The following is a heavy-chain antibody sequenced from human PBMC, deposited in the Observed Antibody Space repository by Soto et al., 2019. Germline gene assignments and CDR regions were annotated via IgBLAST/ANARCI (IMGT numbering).Heavy chain of an antibody. V-gene: IGHV4-34*01. D-gene: IGHD3-10*01. CDR3: ARLRSRIWFGELSHPFDY. Sequence: XETLSLTCAVYGWSFSGYYWSWIRQPPGKGLDWIGEINRSGSTNYNPSLKSRVTISVDTSKNQFSLKLSSVTAADTAVYYCARLRSRIWFGELSHPFDYWGQGTLATVSS. CDR2: INRSGST. J-gene: IGHJ4*02. CDR1: GWSFSGYY.